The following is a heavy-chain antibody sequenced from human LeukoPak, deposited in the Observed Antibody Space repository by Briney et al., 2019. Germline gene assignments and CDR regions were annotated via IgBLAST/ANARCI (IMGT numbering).Heavy chain of an antibody. CDR3: ARGPKKDLYCSGGSCYSVWCPWDY. J-gene: IGHJ4*02. D-gene: IGHD2-15*01. Sequence: SETLSLTCAVYGGSFSGYYWSWIRQPPGKGLEWIGEINHSGSTNYNPSLKSRVTISVGTSKNQFSLKLSSVTAADTAVYYCARGPKKDLYCSGGSCYSVWCPWDYWGQGTLATVSS. V-gene: IGHV4-34*01. CDR1: GGSFSGYY. CDR2: INHSGST.